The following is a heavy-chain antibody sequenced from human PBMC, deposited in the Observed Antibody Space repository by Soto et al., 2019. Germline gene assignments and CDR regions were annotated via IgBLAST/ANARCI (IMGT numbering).Heavy chain of an antibody. J-gene: IGHJ5*01. CDR1: GFSLEEYG. V-gene: IGHV3-20*04. CDR3: ARDHRWGYEYGDYGDS. CDR2: MHRNGNST. Sequence: EVQLVESGGGVVRPGGSLRLACVVSGFSLEEYGMSWVRQAPGKGPEWVSGMHRNGNSTGYADSVKGRFTISRDDAKNSLYLPMNSLRAEDTAFYYCARDHRWGYEYGDYGDSWGHGTLVTVSS. D-gene: IGHD4-17*01.